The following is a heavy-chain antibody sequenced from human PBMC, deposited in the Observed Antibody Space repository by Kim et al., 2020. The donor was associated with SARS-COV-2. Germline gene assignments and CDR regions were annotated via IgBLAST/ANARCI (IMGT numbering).Heavy chain of an antibody. J-gene: IGHJ4*02. V-gene: IGHV1-18*01. Sequence: ASVKVSCKTSGYTFTTYCLSWVRQAPGQGLEWMGWISTDSGYTKYAQKFQDRVTLTKDTSTSTAYMELRSLMSDDTAVYFCARDRDYRFDLWGQGTLVTVSS. CDR1: GYTFTTYC. CDR2: ISTDSGYT. CDR3: ARDRDYRFDL. D-gene: IGHD3-16*02.